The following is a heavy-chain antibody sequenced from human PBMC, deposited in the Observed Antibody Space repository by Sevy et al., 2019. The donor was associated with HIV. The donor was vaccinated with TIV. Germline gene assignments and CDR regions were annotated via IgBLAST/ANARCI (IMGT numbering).Heavy chain of an antibody. CDR1: GFTFSTYA. CDR2: VSSDGSEI. CDR3: ARDQLGSIDY. Sequence: GGSLRLSCAVSGFTFSTYAMHWVRQAPGKGLECVAIVSSDGSEINYADYVKGRFTISRDNSRNTLYLQMNSLRTEDTALYYCARDQLGSIDYWGQGTLVTVSS. J-gene: IGHJ4*02. D-gene: IGHD7-27*01. V-gene: IGHV3-30-3*01.